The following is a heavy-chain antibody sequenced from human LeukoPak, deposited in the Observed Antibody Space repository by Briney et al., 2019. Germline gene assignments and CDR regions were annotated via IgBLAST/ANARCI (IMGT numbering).Heavy chain of an antibody. CDR1: GFIFDDYA. J-gene: IGHJ4*02. D-gene: IGHD2-2*01. V-gene: IGHV3-9*03. CDR3: AKAGTYQLLAHFDY. Sequence: SGGSLRLSCAASGFIFDDYAMHWVRQAPGKGLEWVSGLSWNSGSIGYANSVKGRFSISTDNAKNSLYLQMNSLRAEDMALYYCAKAGTYQLLAHFDYWGQGTLVTVSS. CDR2: LSWNSGSI.